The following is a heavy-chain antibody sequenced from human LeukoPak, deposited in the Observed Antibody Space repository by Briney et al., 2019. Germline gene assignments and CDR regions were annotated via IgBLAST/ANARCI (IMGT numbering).Heavy chain of an antibody. J-gene: IGHJ1*01. CDR1: GYTFTSYG. V-gene: IGHV1-18*01. CDR3: ASMYYYDSSGYYRSAEYFQH. D-gene: IGHD3-22*01. Sequence: ASVKVSCKASGYTFTSYGISWVRQAPGQGLEWMGWISTYNGDTNYAQKLQGRVTMTTDTSTSTAYMELRSLRSDDAAVYYCASMYYYDSSGYYRSAEYFQHWGQGTLVTVSS. CDR2: ISTYNGDT.